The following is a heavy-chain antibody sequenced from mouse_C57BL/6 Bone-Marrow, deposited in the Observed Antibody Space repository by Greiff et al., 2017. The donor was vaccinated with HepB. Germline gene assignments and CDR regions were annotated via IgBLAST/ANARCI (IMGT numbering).Heavy chain of an antibody. CDR2: IYPGSGST. Sequence: QVQLQQPGAELVKPGASVKMSCKASGYTFTSYWITWVEQRPGQGLEWIGDIYPGSGSTNYNEKFKSKATLTVDTSSSTAYMQLSSLTSEDSAVYYCARPPYSNFPLAMDYWGQGTSVTVSS. CDR1: GYTFTSYW. CDR3: ARPPYSNFPLAMDY. J-gene: IGHJ4*01. D-gene: IGHD2-5*01. V-gene: IGHV1-55*01.